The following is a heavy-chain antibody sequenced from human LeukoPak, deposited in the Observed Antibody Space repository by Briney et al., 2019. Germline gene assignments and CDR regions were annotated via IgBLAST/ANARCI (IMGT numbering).Heavy chain of an antibody. D-gene: IGHD6-13*01. CDR1: GGSFSGYY. CDR3: ARGRIAAAGWRYYYMDV. CDR2: INHSGST. V-gene: IGHV4-34*01. J-gene: IGHJ6*03. Sequence: LETLSLTCAVYGGSFSGYYWSWIRQPPGKGLEWIGEINHSGSTNYNPSLKSRVTISIDTSKNQFSLKLSSVTAADTAVYYCARGRIAAAGWRYYYMDVWGKGTTVTVSS.